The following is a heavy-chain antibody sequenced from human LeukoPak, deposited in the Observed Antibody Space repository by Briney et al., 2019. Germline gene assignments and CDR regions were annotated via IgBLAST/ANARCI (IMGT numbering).Heavy chain of an antibody. CDR1: GGSFSGYY. Sequence: SETLSLTCAVYGGSFSGYYWGWIRQPPGKGLEWIGSIYYSGSTYYNPSLKSRVTISVDTSKNQFSLKLSSVTAADTAVYYCARRPRGMVRGVIPPPPFDYWGQGTLVTVSS. CDR2: IYYSGST. D-gene: IGHD3-10*01. J-gene: IGHJ4*02. CDR3: ARRPRGMVRGVIPPPPFDY. V-gene: IGHV4-39*01.